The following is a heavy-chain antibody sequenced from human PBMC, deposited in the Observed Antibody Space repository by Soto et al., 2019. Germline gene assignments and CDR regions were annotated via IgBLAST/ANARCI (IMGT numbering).Heavy chain of an antibody. D-gene: IGHD6-6*01. CDR2: INPSGGST. Sequence: LVKVSCKASGYTFTSYYMHWVRQAPGQGLEWMGIINPSGGSTSYAQKFQGRVTMTRDTSTSTVYMELSSLRSEDTAVYYCARGEYSSSSAENWFDTWGQGTLVTVSS. V-gene: IGHV1-46*01. CDR1: GYTFTSYY. J-gene: IGHJ5*02. CDR3: ARGEYSSSSAENWFDT.